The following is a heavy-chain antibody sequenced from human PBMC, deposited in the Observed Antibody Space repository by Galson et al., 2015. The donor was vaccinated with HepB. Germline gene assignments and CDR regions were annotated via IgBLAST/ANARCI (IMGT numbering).Heavy chain of an antibody. CDR2: INTNTGNP. Sequence: SVKVSCKASGYTFTSYGISWVRQAPGQGLEWMGWINTNTGNPTYAQGFTGRFVFSLDTSVSTAYLQISSLKAEDTAVYYCARGGRYDFWSGYLVDYWGQGTLVTVSS. J-gene: IGHJ4*02. V-gene: IGHV7-4-1*02. D-gene: IGHD3-3*01. CDR1: GYTFTSYG. CDR3: ARGGRYDFWSGYLVDY.